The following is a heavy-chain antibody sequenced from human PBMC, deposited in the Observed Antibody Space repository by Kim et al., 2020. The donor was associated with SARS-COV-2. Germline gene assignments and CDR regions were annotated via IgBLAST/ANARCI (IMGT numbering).Heavy chain of an antibody. J-gene: IGHJ6*02. V-gene: IGHV4-30-4*01. CDR3: ASGFLGHYYYYGMDV. CDR2: IYYSGST. CDR1: GGSISSGDYY. D-gene: IGHD3-3*01. Sequence: SETLSLTCTVSGGSISSGDYYWSWIRQPPGKGLEWIGYIYYSGSTYYNPSLKSRVTISVDTSKNQFSLKLSSVTAADTAVYYCASGFLGHYYYYGMDVWGQGTTVTVSS.